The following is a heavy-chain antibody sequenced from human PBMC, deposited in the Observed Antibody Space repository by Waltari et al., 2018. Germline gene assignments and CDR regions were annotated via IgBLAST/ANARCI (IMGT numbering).Heavy chain of an antibody. J-gene: IGHJ4*02. D-gene: IGHD1-26*01. CDR2: MYHSGNT. CDR1: GDSISSGYY. CDR3: ARDRGSGTSEFDY. Sequence: QVQLQESGPGLVKPSETLSLTCTVSGDSISSGYYWGWIRQPPGKGLEGIGSMYHSGNTYYNPSLKSRVTISVDTSKNQFSLRLNSVTAADTAVYYCARDRGSGTSEFDYWGQGALVTVPS. V-gene: IGHV4-38-2*02.